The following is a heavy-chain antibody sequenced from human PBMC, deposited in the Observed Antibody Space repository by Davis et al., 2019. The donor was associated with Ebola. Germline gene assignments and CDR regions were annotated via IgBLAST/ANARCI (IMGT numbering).Heavy chain of an antibody. V-gene: IGHV3-7*01. Sequence: GESLKISCAASGFTFSSYWMSWVRQAPGKGLEWVANIKQDGSEKYYVDSVKGRFTISRDNAKNSLYLQMNSLRAEDTAVYYCLYGKDVWGQGTTVTVSS. CDR2: IKQDGSEK. CDR3: LYGKDV. CDR1: GFTFSSYW. J-gene: IGHJ6*02.